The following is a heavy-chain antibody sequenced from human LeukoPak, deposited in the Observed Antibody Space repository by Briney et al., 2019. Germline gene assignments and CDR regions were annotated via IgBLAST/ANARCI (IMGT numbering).Heavy chain of an antibody. CDR3: ARVPTYTSYGPFDY. J-gene: IGHJ4*02. CDR1: GFTFSDYY. Sequence: GGSLRLSCAASGFTFSDYYMSWIRQAPGKGLEWVSYVSSSGNNIYYADSVKGRFTISRDNSKNTLYLQMNSLRAEDTAVYYCARVPTYTSYGPFDYWGQGTLVTVSS. CDR2: VSSSGNNI. V-gene: IGHV3-11*04. D-gene: IGHD5-18*01.